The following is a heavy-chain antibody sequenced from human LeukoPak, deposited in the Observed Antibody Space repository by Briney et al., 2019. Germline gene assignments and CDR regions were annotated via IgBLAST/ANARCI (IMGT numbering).Heavy chain of an antibody. J-gene: IGHJ4*02. V-gene: IGHV3-21*01. Sequence: GGSLRLSCAASGFTFSSYSMNWVRQAPRKGLEWVSSITATSSYIYYEDSVKGLFTISRDNAKNSLYLQMNSLRAEDTALYYCARGHYYGSGTYDYYFDYWGQGTLVTVSS. CDR3: ARGHYYGSGTYDYYFDY. CDR2: ITATSSYI. CDR1: GFTFSSYS. D-gene: IGHD3-10*01.